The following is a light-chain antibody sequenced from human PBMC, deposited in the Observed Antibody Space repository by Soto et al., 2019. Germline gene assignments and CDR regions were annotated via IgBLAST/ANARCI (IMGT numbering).Light chain of an antibody. CDR3: ATWDGRLSAVV. J-gene: IGLJ2*01. V-gene: IGLV1-51*02. Sequence: QSVLTQPPSVSAAPGQKVTISCSGTSSNTGNNFVSWYRQFPGTAPELLIFEDNKRPSAISDRFSGSKSGTSATLAITGLHSGDEADYHCATWDGRLSAVVFGGGTKLTVL. CDR1: SSNTGNNF. CDR2: EDN.